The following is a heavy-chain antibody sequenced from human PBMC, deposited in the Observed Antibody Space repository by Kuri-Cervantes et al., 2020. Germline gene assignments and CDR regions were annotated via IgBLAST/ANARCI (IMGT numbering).Heavy chain of an antibody. V-gene: IGHV4-39*01. Sequence: SETLSLTCTVSGGSISSSSYYWGWIRQPPGKGLEWIGSIYHSGSTYYNPSLKSRVTISVDTSKNQFSLKLSSVTAADTAVYYCARQRRARIQLWFGGSWFDPWGQGTLVTVSS. CDR2: IYHSGST. CDR1: GGSISSSSYY. CDR3: ARQRRARIQLWFGGSWFDP. D-gene: IGHD5-18*01. J-gene: IGHJ5*02.